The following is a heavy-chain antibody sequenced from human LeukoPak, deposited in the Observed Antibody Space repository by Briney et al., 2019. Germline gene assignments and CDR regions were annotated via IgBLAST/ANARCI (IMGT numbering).Heavy chain of an antibody. D-gene: IGHD4-17*01. CDR1: GGSISSGGYS. CDR2: IYHSGST. Sequence: SETLSLTCAVSGGSISSGGYSWSWIRQPPGKGLEWIGYIYHSGSTYYNPSLKSRVTISVDTSKNQFSLKLSSVTAADTAVYYCARGATTVTTTWFDPWGQGTLVTVSS. CDR3: ARGATTVTTTWFDP. J-gene: IGHJ5*02. V-gene: IGHV4-30-2*05.